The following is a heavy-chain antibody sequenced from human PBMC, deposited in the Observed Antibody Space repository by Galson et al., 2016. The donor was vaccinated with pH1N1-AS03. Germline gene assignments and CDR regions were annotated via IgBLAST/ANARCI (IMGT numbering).Heavy chain of an antibody. CDR1: GYIFSSYW. J-gene: IGHJ3*02. V-gene: IGHV5-51*01. Sequence: QSGAEVKKPGESLKISCQASGYIFSSYWIGWVRQRPGKGLEWMGIIRPADSDTKYSPSFQGQVTISVDTSLNTAYLQWSSLEASDTAMYFCARQKYCSGGSCFLYYDAFDMWGQGTLVTVSS. CDR3: ARQKYCSGGSCFLYYDAFDM. D-gene: IGHD2-15*01. CDR2: IRPADSDT.